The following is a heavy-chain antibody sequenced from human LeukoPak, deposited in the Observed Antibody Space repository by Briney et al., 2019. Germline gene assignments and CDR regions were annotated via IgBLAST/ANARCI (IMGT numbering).Heavy chain of an antibody. J-gene: IGHJ4*02. V-gene: IGHV3-53*01. CDR1: GVTVITND. CDR3: ARGVEPLAANTLAY. Sequence: GGSLRLSCAASGVTVITNDMTWVRQAPGKGLEWVSVLYSDGNTKYADSVQGRFTISRDNSKNTLYLEMNSLRHGDTAVYYCARGVEPLAANTLAYWGQGTLVTVSS. CDR2: LYSDGNT. D-gene: IGHD1-14*01.